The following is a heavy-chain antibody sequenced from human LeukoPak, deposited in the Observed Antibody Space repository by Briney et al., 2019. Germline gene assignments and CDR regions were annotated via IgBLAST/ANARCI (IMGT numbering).Heavy chain of an antibody. J-gene: IGHJ3*02. CDR1: GFTFSSYG. CDR3: ARSTISGSYNAFDI. D-gene: IGHD1-26*01. Sequence: GGSLRLSCAASGFTFSSYGMHWVRQAPGKGLEWVAFIRYDGSNKNYADSVKGRFTISRDNAKNSLYLQMNSLRAEDTAVYYCARSTISGSYNAFDIWGQGTMVTVSS. V-gene: IGHV3-30*02. CDR2: IRYDGSNK.